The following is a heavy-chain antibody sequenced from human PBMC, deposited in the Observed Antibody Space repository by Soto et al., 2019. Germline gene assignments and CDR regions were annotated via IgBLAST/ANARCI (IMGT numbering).Heavy chain of an antibody. CDR1: GGSISSYY. Sequence: SETLSLTCIVSGGSISSYYWSWIRQPPGKGLEWIGYIYYSGSTNYNPSLKSRVTISVDTSKNQFSLKLSSVTAADTAVYYCTLVNYDFWSGYHPKTFWFDPWGQGTLVTVSS. CDR2: IYYSGST. V-gene: IGHV4-59*01. CDR3: TLVNYDFWSGYHPKTFWFDP. D-gene: IGHD3-3*01. J-gene: IGHJ5*02.